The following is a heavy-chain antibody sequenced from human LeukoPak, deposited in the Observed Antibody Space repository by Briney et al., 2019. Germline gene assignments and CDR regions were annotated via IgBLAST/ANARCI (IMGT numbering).Heavy chain of an antibody. Sequence: GGSLRLSCTASGFTFSSYAMHWVRQAPGKGLEWVSYISSSSSTIYYADSVKGRFTISRDNAKNSLYLQMNSLRDEDTAVYYCASSIAAAATGDYWGQGTLVTVSS. J-gene: IGHJ4*02. D-gene: IGHD6-13*01. CDR2: ISSSSSTI. V-gene: IGHV3-48*02. CDR3: ASSIAAAATGDY. CDR1: GFTFSSYA.